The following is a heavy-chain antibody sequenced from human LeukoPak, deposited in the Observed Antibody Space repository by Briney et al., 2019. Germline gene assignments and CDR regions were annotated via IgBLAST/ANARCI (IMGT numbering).Heavy chain of an antibody. J-gene: IGHJ6*02. Sequence: ASVKVSCKASGYTFTGYYMHWVRQAPGRGLEWMGWINPNSGGTNYAQKFQGRVTMTRDTSISTAYMELSRLRSDDTAVYYCASIYDSSGSGQDYYYYGMDVWGQGTTVTVSS. CDR1: GYTFTGYY. D-gene: IGHD3-22*01. CDR2: INPNSGGT. CDR3: ASIYDSSGSGQDYYYYGMDV. V-gene: IGHV1-2*02.